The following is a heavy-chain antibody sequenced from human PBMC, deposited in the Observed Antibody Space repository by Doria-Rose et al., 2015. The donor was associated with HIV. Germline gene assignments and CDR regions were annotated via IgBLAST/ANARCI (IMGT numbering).Heavy chain of an antibody. J-gene: IGHJ4*02. CDR2: MFSDDER. CDR3: ARIKSSRWYHKYYFDF. Sequence: ESGPVLVKPTETLTLTCTVSGVSLSSPGMGVSWIRQPPGKALEWLANMFSDDERACNTSLKSRLTISRATSKSQVVLTMTDVDPVDTATYYCARIKSSRWYHKYYFDFWGQGTLVIVSA. D-gene: IGHD6-13*01. CDR1: GVSLSSPGMG. V-gene: IGHV2-26*01.